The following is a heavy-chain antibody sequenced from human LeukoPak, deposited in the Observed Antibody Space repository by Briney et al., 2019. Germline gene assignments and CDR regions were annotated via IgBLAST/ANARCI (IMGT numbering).Heavy chain of an antibody. CDR1: GGSISSSSYY. J-gene: IGHJ5*02. CDR3: ARDGLAVAGPNWFDP. D-gene: IGHD6-19*01. Sequence: SETLSLTCTVSGGSISSSSYYWGWIRQPPGKGLEWFGSIYYSGSTYYNPSLKSRITISVGTAKNQYSLKLSSVTSADTAVYYGARDGLAVAGPNWFDPWGQGTLVTVSS. CDR2: IYYSGST. V-gene: IGHV4-39*07.